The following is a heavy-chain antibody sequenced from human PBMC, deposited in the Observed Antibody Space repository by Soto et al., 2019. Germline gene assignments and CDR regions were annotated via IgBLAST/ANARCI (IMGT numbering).Heavy chain of an antibody. CDR1: GFTFTTSA. CDR2: IVVGSGKT. CDR3: YKLAAAVSWLDP. Sequence: QMPLVQSGPEVKKPGTSVKVSCKASGFTFTTSAMQWVRQARGQRLEWIGWIVVGSGKTNYAQKFQERVTITRDMSTSTAYMELSSLRSEDTAVCAVYKLAAAVSWLDPWGQGTLVTVSS. J-gene: IGHJ5*02. V-gene: IGHV1-58*02. D-gene: IGHD6-13*01.